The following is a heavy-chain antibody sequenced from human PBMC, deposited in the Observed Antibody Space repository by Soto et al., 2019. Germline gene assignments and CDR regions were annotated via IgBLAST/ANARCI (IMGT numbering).Heavy chain of an antibody. D-gene: IGHD6-19*01. Sequence: TGGSLRLSCAASGVTFSSYAMHWVRQAPSKGLEWVAVISYDGSNKYYADSVKGRFTISRDNSKNTLYLQMNSLRAEDTAVYYCARAPPRGLYSSGWSYYFDYWGQGTLVTVSS. J-gene: IGHJ4*02. CDR2: ISYDGSNK. CDR3: ARAPPRGLYSSGWSYYFDY. CDR1: GVTFSSYA. V-gene: IGHV3-30-3*01.